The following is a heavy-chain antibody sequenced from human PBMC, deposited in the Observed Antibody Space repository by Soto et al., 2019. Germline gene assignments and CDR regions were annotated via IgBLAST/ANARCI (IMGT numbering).Heavy chain of an antibody. V-gene: IGHV3-7*01. CDR1: GFTFSSYW. CDR2: IKQDGSEK. D-gene: IGHD2-2*02. J-gene: IGHJ3*02. CDR3: ARGRHCSSTSCYTSRSAFDI. Sequence: EVQLVESGGGLVQPGGSLRLSCAASGFTFSSYWMSWVRQAPGKGLEWVANIKQDGSEKYYVDSVKGRFTISRDNAKNSLYLQVNSLRAEDTAVYYCARGRHCSSTSCYTSRSAFDIWGQGTMVTVSS.